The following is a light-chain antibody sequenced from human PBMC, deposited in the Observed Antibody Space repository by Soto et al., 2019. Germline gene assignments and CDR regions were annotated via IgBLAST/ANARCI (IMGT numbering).Light chain of an antibody. CDR3: QQYSSVIT. CDR2: AAS. V-gene: IGKV1-27*01. CDR1: QGISTF. J-gene: IGKJ5*01. Sequence: DIQMTQSPSSLSASVGDRVTITCRSSQGISTFLAWYQQKPGKVPKLLISAASTLQSGVPSRFSGSGSGTDFTLTITSLQPEDVATDYCQQYSSVITFGQGTRLEI.